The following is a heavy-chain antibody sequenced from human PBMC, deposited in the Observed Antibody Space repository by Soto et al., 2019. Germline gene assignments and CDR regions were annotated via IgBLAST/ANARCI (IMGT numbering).Heavy chain of an antibody. D-gene: IGHD3-16*02. CDR2: INHSGST. J-gene: IGHJ4*02. V-gene: IGHV4-34*01. Sequence: KTSETLSLTCAVYGGSFSCYYWSWIRQPPGKGLEWIGEINHSGSTNYNPSLKSRVTISVDTSKNQFSLKLSSVTAADTAVYYCARGKLSDYVWGSYRYHFDYWGQGTVVTVSS. CDR3: ARGKLSDYVWGSYRYHFDY. CDR1: GGSFSCYY.